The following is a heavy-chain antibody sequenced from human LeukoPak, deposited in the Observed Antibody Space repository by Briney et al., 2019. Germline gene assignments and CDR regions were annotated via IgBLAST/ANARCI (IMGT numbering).Heavy chain of an antibody. D-gene: IGHD5-24*01. CDR3: AGLNVDPPREGYDY. Sequence: GGSLRLSCAASGFTVSSNYMSWVRQAPGKGLEWVSVIYSGGSTYYADSVKGRFTISRDNSKNTLYLQMNSLRAEDTAVYYCAGLNVDPPREGYDYWGQGTLVTVSS. V-gene: IGHV3-53*01. CDR2: IYSGGST. J-gene: IGHJ4*02. CDR1: GFTVSSNY.